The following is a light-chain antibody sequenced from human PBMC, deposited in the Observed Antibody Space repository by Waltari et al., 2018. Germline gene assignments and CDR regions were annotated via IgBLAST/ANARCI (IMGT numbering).Light chain of an antibody. V-gene: IGLV2-14*01. CDR3: SSYTSSSHVV. Sequence: QSALTQPASVSGSPGQSITISCTGTSSDVGGYNYVSWYQQHPGKAPKLMIYEVSNRPSGVSNRFSDSKSGNTASLTISGLQAEDEADYYCSSYTSSSHVVFGGGTKLTVL. J-gene: IGLJ2*01. CDR2: EVS. CDR1: SSDVGGYNY.